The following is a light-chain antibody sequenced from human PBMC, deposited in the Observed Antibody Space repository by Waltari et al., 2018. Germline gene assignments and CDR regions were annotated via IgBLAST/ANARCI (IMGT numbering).Light chain of an antibody. V-gene: IGLV2-23*02. CDR1: SSDVGRYNL. Sequence: QSALTQPASVSGSPGQSITIPCTGTSSDVGRYNLVSWYQQHPGKAPKLMLFEVTKRPSGFSNRCSGSTSGNTASLTISGLQAEDEADYYCCSYAGSATPYVFGTGTKVTVL. CDR3: CSYAGSATPYV. CDR2: EVT. J-gene: IGLJ1*01.